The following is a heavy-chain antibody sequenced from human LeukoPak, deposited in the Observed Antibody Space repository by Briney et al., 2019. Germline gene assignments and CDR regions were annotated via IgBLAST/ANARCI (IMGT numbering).Heavy chain of an antibody. D-gene: IGHD3-10*01. CDR2: IYKSGST. CDR1: GGSISSSSYY. CDR3: ARGSGSWDY. J-gene: IGHJ4*02. V-gene: IGHV4-39*07. Sequence: SETLSLTCTVSGGSISSSSYYWGWIRQPPGKGLEWIGNIYKSGSTYYNPSLKSRVTISVDTSKNQFSLKLSSVTAADTAVYYCARGSGSWDYWGQGTLVTVAS.